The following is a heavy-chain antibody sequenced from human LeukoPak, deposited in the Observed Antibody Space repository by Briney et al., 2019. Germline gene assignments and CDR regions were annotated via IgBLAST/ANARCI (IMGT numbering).Heavy chain of an antibody. Sequence: GGSLRLSCAASGFTFSDYYMSWIHQAPGKGLEWVSYSSSSSSSYTNYADSVKGRFTISRDNAKNSLYLQMNSLRAEDTAVYYCARVASEEGYYYYYGMDVWGQGTTVTVSS. CDR3: ARVASEEGYYYYYGMDV. CDR2: SSSSSSSYT. V-gene: IGHV3-11*05. CDR1: GFTFSDYY. J-gene: IGHJ6*02.